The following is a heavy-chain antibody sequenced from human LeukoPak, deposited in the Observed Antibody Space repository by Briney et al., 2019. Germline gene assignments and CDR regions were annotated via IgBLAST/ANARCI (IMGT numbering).Heavy chain of an antibody. CDR3: ARDSDNYDSSGYITWNAFDI. Sequence: SETLSLTCAVSGGSISSSDYYWSWIRQPPGKGLEWIGYIYYSGSTSYNPSLKSRITISVDTSKNQFSLKLTSVTAADTAVYYCARDSDNYDSSGYITWNAFDIWGQGTMVTVSS. V-gene: IGHV4-30-4*01. CDR1: GGSISSSDYY. D-gene: IGHD3-22*01. CDR2: IYYSGST. J-gene: IGHJ3*02.